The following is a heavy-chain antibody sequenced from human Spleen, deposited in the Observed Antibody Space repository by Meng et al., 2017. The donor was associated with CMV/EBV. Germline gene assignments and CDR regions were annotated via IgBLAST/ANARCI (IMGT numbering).Heavy chain of an antibody. CDR2: ISGSGGST. D-gene: IGHD6-13*01. V-gene: IGHV3-23*01. J-gene: IGHJ4*02. CDR1: EFTFNNFA. CDR3: AKAFSASWYREYYDD. Sequence: GESLKISCAASEFTFNNFAMSWVRQAPGKGLEWVSAISGSGGSTYYADSVKGRFTVSRDNSKNTLYLQMSSLRAEDTALYYCAKAFSASWYREYYDDWGQGTLVTVSS.